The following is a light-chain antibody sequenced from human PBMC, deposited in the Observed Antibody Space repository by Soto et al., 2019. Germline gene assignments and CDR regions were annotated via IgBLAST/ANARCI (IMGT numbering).Light chain of an antibody. CDR3: TSYTSSSTNYV. CDR1: SSDIGGYNY. CDR2: EVT. Sequence: QSALTQPASVSGSPGQSITISCTGTSSDIGGYNYVSWYQQHPGKAPKLMMYEVTNRPSGLSNRFSGSKSGNTASLTISGLQAEDEADYYCTSYTSSSTNYVFGTGTKVTVL. V-gene: IGLV2-14*01. J-gene: IGLJ1*01.